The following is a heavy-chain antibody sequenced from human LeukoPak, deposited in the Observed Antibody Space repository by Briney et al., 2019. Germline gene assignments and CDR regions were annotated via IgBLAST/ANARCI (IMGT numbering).Heavy chain of an antibody. CDR1: GFTFSSYA. Sequence: GGSLRLSCAASGFTFSSYATSWVRQAPGKGLEWVSAISGSGGSTYYADSVKGRFTISRDNSKNTLYLQMNSLRAEDMAVYYCAKESDSSGWGSTPSYWGQGTLVTVSS. D-gene: IGHD6-19*01. CDR2: ISGSGGST. CDR3: AKESDSSGWGSTPSY. V-gene: IGHV3-23*01. J-gene: IGHJ4*02.